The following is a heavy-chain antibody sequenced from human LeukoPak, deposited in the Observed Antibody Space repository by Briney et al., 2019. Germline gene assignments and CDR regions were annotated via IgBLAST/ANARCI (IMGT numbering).Heavy chain of an antibody. CDR2: MNPNSGNT. D-gene: IGHD1-26*01. V-gene: IGHV1-8*02. J-gene: IGHJ3*02. CDR3: AREARREGAFDI. CDR1: GYTFTSYA. Sequence: ASVKVSCKASGYTFTSYAMYWVRQAPGQRLEWMGWMNPNSGNTGYAQKFQGRVTMTRNTSISTAYMELSSLRSEDTAVYYCAREARREGAFDIWGQGTMVTVSS.